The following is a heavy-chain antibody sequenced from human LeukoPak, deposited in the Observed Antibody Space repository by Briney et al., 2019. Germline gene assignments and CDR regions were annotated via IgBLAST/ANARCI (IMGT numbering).Heavy chain of an antibody. D-gene: IGHD4-17*01. CDR2: ISGNGVNT. J-gene: IGHJ4*02. CDR3: ARVQRDDFGDYGNDY. CDR1: GFSFNTYA. V-gene: IGHV3-23*01. Sequence: GGSLRLACEASGFSFNTYAMNWVRQAPGKGLEGVSAISGNGVNTHYVDSLKGRFIIARDNSKNTVYLQMSSLIAGDTAVYYCARVQRDDFGDYGNDYWGQGTLVTVSS.